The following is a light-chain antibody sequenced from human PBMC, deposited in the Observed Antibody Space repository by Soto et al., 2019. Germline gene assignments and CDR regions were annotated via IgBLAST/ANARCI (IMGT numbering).Light chain of an antibody. CDR3: QQFDTSPRT. V-gene: IGKV3-20*01. CDR2: GTS. CDR1: QSVAKKY. J-gene: IGKJ1*01. Sequence: IVLTQSPGTLSLSPGERATLSCRASQSVAKKYLVWYQQKPGQAPRLLIYGTSSRATGIPDRFSGSGSGTDFTLTISRLEPEYFAVYYCQQFDTSPRTFGQGTRVEIK.